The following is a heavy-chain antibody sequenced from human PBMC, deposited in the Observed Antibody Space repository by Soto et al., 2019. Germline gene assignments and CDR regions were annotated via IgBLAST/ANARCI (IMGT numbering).Heavy chain of an antibody. Sequence: SQTLSLTCSLSWDSVSSNSAAWNWIRQSPSRGLEWLGRTYYRSKWYNDYAVSVKSRITINPDTSKNQFSLQLNSVTPEDTAVYYCAREGNWNRYYYYGMDVWGQGTTVTVSS. CDR1: WDSVSSNSAA. J-gene: IGHJ6*02. CDR3: AREGNWNRYYYYGMDV. D-gene: IGHD1-1*01. V-gene: IGHV6-1*01. CDR2: TYYRSKWYN.